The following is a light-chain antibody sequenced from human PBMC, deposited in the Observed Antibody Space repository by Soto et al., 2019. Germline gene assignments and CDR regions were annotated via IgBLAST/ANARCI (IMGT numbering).Light chain of an antibody. V-gene: IGKV3-20*01. J-gene: IGKJ1*01. CDR2: GAS. CDR1: QSVSSNY. CDR3: QHYGSSLWT. Sequence: EIVLTQSPGTLSLSPGERATLSCRASQSVSSNYLARYQQKPGQAPRLLIYGASSRATGIPDRFSGSGSGTDFTLTINRLEPEDFAVFYCQHYGSSLWTFGQGTKVDIK.